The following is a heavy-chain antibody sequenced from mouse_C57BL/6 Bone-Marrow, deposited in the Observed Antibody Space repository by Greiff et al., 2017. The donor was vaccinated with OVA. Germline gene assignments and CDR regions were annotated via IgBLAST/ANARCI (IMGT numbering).Heavy chain of an antibody. V-gene: IGHV1-54*01. Sequence: QVQLKESGAELVRPGTSVKVSCKASGYAFTNYLIEWVKQRPGQGLEWIGVINPGSGGTNYNEKFKGKATLTADKSSSHAYMQLSSLTSYESAVYVCASKGDYYAMDYWGQGTSVTVSS. J-gene: IGHJ4*01. CDR2: INPGSGGT. CDR1: GYAFTNYL. CDR3: ASKGDYYAMDY. D-gene: IGHD1-3*01.